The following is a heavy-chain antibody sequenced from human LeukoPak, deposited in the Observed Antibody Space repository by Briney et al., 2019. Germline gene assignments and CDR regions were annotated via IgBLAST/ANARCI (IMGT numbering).Heavy chain of an antibody. CDR1: GYTFINYY. J-gene: IGHJ3*02. V-gene: IGHV1-46*01. CDR3: AKGRRFGVDAFDI. Sequence: ASVKVSCKASGYTFINYYIHWVRQAPGQGLEWMGIINPSGGSTTYPQKFQGRVTMTRDMSTSTVYMDLSSLRSEDTAVYYCAKGRRFGVDAFDIWGQGTMVTVSS. D-gene: IGHD3-10*01. CDR2: INPSGGST.